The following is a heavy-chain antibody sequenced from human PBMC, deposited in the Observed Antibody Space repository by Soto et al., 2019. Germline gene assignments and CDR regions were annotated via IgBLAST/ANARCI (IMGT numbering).Heavy chain of an antibody. J-gene: IGHJ4*02. CDR2: IYYIGTIT. V-gene: IGHV4-59*08. CDR1: VGSINHYY. Sequence: PSETLYLTCTVSVGSINHYYFTCIRQPPWKGLECMGYIYYIGTITNSNPSLNSRVTFSVDTSKNQFSLKLSVVTAADTAVYYCARLGGSYAVPHFDYWGQGILVTVS. D-gene: IGHD1-26*01. CDR3: ARLGGSYAVPHFDY.